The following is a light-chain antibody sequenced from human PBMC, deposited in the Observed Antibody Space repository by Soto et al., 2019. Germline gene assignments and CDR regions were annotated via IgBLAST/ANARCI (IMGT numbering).Light chain of an antibody. CDR1: QSVSSY. CDR3: QQRSNWPPWP. Sequence: IVLTQSPGTLSLSPGERATLSCRASQSVSSYLAWYQQKPGQAPRLLIYDASNRATGIPARFSGSGSGTDFTLTISSLEPEDFAIYYCQQRSNWPPWPFGQGTKVDIK. CDR2: DAS. V-gene: IGKV3-11*01. J-gene: IGKJ1*01.